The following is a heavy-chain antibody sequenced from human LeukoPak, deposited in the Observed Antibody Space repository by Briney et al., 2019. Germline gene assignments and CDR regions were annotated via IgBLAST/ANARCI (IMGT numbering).Heavy chain of an antibody. CDR1: GYTFTSYG. Sequence: ASVKVSCKASGYTFTSYGISWVRQAPGQGLEWMGWISAYNGNTNYAQKLQGRVTMTTDTSTSTAYMELRSLRSDGTAVYYCARLYYDSSGYSNYFDYWGQGTLVTVSS. CDR3: ARLYYDSSGYSNYFDY. V-gene: IGHV1-18*01. D-gene: IGHD3-22*01. J-gene: IGHJ4*02. CDR2: ISAYNGNT.